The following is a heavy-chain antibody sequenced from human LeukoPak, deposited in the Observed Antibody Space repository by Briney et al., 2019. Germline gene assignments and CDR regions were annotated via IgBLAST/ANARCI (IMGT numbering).Heavy chain of an antibody. V-gene: IGHV3-30*02. D-gene: IGHD3-9*01. CDR1: GFPFTTYA. CDR2: IRLDGSNE. J-gene: IGHJ4*02. Sequence: GGSLRLSCAASGFPFTTYAMNWVRQAPGKGLEWVAFIRLDGSNEQYADSVKGRFIISRDNSKNTLYIQMHSLTSDDTAVYYCTRGYDSRYWGQGTLVTVSP. CDR3: TRGYDSRY.